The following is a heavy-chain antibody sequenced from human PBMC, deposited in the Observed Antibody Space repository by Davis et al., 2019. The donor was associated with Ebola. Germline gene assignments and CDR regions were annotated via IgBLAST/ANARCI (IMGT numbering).Heavy chain of an antibody. V-gene: IGHV4-59*01. J-gene: IGHJ6*02. Sequence: SETLSLTCTVSGGSISSYYWSWIRQLPGQGLEWIGQIYYSGNTIYNPALKSRVTISVDTSKNQFSLKLSSVTAADTAIYYCAREYYGMDVWGQGTSVTVSS. CDR2: IYYSGNT. CDR3: AREYYGMDV. CDR1: GGSISSYY.